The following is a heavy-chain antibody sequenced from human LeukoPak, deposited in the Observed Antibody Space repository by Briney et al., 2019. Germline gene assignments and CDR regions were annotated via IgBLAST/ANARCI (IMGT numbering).Heavy chain of an antibody. CDR1: GYTFTSYG. Sequence: ASVKVSCKTSGYTFTSYGITWVRQAPGQGLEWMGWISVYNGNTKYAQKLQGRVTMTTDTSTSTAYMELRSLRSDDTAVYYCAREGTVVSSSPRDYYYCGMDVWGQGITVTVSS. CDR2: ISVYNGNT. D-gene: IGHD2-15*01. V-gene: IGHV1-18*01. J-gene: IGHJ6*02. CDR3: AREGTVVSSSPRDYYYCGMDV.